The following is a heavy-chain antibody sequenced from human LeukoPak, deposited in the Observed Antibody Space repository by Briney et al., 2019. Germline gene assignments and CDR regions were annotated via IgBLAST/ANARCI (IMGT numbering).Heavy chain of an antibody. V-gene: IGHV4-59*01. CDR2: IYYSGST. CDR1: GGSISSYY. D-gene: IGHD3-10*01. CDR3: AGKPYLWFGELSQAYGMDV. Sequence: TSETLSLTCTVSGGSISSYYWSWIRQPPGKGLEWIGYIYYSGSTNYNPSLKSRVTISVDTSKNQFSLKLSSVTAADTAVYYCAGKPYLWFGELSQAYGMDVWGQGTTVTVSS. J-gene: IGHJ6*02.